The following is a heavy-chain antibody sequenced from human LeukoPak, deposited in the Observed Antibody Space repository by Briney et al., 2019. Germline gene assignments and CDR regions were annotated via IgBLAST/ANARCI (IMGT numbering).Heavy chain of an antibody. CDR2: INTNTGNP. J-gene: IGHJ4*02. Sequence: ASVKVSCKASGYTFTNYAMNWVRQAPGQGLEWMGWINTNTGNPTYAQGFTGRFVFSLDTSVSTAYLQISSLKAEDTAVYYCARELCVRGSGSYCPFDYWGQGTLVTVSS. CDR1: GYTFTNYA. V-gene: IGHV7-4-1*02. CDR3: ARELCVRGSGSYCPFDY. D-gene: IGHD3-10*01.